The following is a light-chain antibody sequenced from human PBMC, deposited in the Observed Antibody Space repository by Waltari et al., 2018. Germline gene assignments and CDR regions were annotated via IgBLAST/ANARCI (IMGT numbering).Light chain of an antibody. CDR3: SSYTGTTTPRV. V-gene: IGLV2-23*01. CDR2: EGN. J-gene: IGLJ3*02. Sequence: YQQHAGKAPKSEIYEGNKRPSEDSNRFSGSKSGNTASLTISGLQAEDEADYYCSSYTGTTTPRVFGGGTKLTVL.